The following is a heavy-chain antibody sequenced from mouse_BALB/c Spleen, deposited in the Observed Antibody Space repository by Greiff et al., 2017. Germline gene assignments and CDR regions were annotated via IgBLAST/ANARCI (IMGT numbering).Heavy chain of an antibody. J-gene: IGHJ2*01. CDR1: GYTFTDYE. D-gene: IGHD1-1*01. CDR3: TNGSSSYYLDY. CDR2: IDPETGGT. V-gene: IGHV1-15*01. Sequence: QVQLKESGAELVRPGASVTLSCKASGYTFTDYEMHWVKQTPVHGLEWIGAIDPETGGTAYNQKFKGKATLTADKSSSTAYMELRSLTSEDSAVYYCTNGSSSYYLDYWGQGTTLTVSS.